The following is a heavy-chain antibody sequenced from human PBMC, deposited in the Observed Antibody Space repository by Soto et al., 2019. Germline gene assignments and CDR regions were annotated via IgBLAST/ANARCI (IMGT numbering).Heavy chain of an antibody. CDR1: GFSFGSYG. Sequence: QVQLVESGGGVVQPGRSLRLSCAASGFSFGSYGIHWVRQAPGKGLEWVAVISSDGSNKYYADSVKGRFTISRDNPKNTVLLQMNSLRGEDTAVYYCAKDLKYCSGTCCSRGDYYYYMDVWGKGTTVTVSS. CDR2: ISSDGSNK. J-gene: IGHJ6*03. V-gene: IGHV3-30*18. CDR3: AKDLKYCSGTCCSRGDYYYYMDV. D-gene: IGHD2-15*01.